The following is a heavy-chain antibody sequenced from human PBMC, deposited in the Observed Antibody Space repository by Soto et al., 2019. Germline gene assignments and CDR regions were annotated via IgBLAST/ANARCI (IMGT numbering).Heavy chain of an antibody. CDR2: IIPLFGTA. Sequence: ASVKVSCKTSGGTFSTYAIYWVRQAPGQGLEWMGAIIPLFGTADYAQKFQGRVTITADESTSTAYMELSSLRSEDTAVYYCARPKGSYSSGYYYFDDWGQGTLVTVSS. CDR1: GGTFSTYA. D-gene: IGHD6-19*01. CDR3: ARPKGSYSSGYYYFDD. V-gene: IGHV1-69*13. J-gene: IGHJ4*02.